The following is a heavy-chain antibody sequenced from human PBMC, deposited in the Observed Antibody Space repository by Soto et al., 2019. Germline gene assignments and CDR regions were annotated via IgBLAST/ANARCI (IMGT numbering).Heavy chain of an antibody. CDR3: ARDVNQSY. J-gene: IGHJ4*02. V-gene: IGHV3-23*01. CDR2: ISGSGAGT. CDR1: GFAFSTYA. Sequence: PGGSLRLSCAASGFAFSTYAMTWVRQAPGKGLDWVSTISGSGAGTYYADSVRGRFTISRDNSKNTLYLQMNSLRADDTAIYYCARDVNQSYYGPGPLVTVST.